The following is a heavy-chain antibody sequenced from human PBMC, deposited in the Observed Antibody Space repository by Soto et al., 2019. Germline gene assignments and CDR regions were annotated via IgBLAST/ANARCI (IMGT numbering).Heavy chain of an antibody. CDR3: ARHDTPGRGSGSSY. Sequence: SETLSLTCTVSGGSISSSSYYWGWIRQPPGKGLEWIGSIYYSGSTYYNPSLKSRVTISVDTSKNQFSLKLSSVTAADTAVYYCARHDTPGRGSGSSYWGQGTLVTVSS. V-gene: IGHV4-39*01. CDR1: GGSISSSSYY. D-gene: IGHD3-10*01. CDR2: IYYSGST. J-gene: IGHJ4*02.